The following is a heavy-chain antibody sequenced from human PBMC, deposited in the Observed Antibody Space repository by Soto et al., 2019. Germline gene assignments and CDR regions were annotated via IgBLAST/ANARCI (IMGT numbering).Heavy chain of an antibody. V-gene: IGHV3-11*01. Sequence: QVQLVESGGGLVKPGGSLRLSCAASGFTFSDYYMSWIRQAPGKGLEYISYFSNGGSFIYYADSVKGRFTISRDTAKTSLYLQMNSLRAEDTALYYCARHRYYEGSVPGYGMDVWGQGTTVTVSS. CDR3: ARHRYYEGSVPGYGMDV. CDR1: GFTFSDYY. CDR2: FSNGGSFI. J-gene: IGHJ6*02. D-gene: IGHD3-16*01.